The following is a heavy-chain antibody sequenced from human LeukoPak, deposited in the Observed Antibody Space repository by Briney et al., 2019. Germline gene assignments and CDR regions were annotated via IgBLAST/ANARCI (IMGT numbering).Heavy chain of an antibody. CDR1: GFTFSSYE. CDR3: ARDPGIYCSGGSCYLHAFGI. V-gene: IGHV3-48*03. D-gene: IGHD2-15*01. CDR2: ISSSGSTI. J-gene: IGHJ3*02. Sequence: QSGGPLRLSCAASGFTFSSYEMNWVRQAPGKGLEWVSYISSSGSTIYYADSVKGRSTISRDNAKNSLYLQMNSLRAEDTAVYYCARDPGIYCSGGSCYLHAFGIWGQGTMVTVSS.